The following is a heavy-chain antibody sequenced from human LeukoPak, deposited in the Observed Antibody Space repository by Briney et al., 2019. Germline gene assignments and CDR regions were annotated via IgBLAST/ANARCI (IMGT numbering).Heavy chain of an antibody. V-gene: IGHV1-2*02. CDR3: ARGGNWIVVVPAAMVWFDP. CDR1: GYTFTGYY. J-gene: IGHJ5*02. CDR2: INPNSGGT. D-gene: IGHD2-2*01. Sequence: ASVKVSCKASGYTFTGYYMHWVRQAPGQGLEWMGWINPNSGGTNYAQKFQGRVTMTRDTSISTAYVELSRLRSDDTAVYYCARGGNWIVVVPAAMVWFDPWGQGTLVTVSS.